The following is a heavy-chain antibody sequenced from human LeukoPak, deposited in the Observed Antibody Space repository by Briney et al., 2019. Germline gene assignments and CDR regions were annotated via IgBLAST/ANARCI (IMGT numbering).Heavy chain of an antibody. CDR3: ATYRQVLLPFES. Sequence: GRSLRLSCAASGFTFSSYAMHWVRQAPGKGLEWISSISGSGDNTYYADSVRGRFTISRDNSKSTLSLQMNSLRAEDTAIYYCATYRQVLLPFESWGQGTLVTVSS. J-gene: IGHJ4*02. CDR2: ISGSGDNT. V-gene: IGHV3-23*01. CDR1: GFTFSSYA. D-gene: IGHD2-8*02.